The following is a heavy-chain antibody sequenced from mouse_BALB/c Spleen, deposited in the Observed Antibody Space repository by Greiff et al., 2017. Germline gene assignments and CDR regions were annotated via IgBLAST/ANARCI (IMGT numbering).Heavy chain of an antibody. Sequence: EVKLLESGGGLVKPGGSLKLSCAASGFTFSSYAMSWVRQTPEKRLEWVATISSGGSYTYYPDSVKGRFTISRDNAKNTLYLQMSSLRSEDTAMYYCARDTGTDNYAMDYWGQGTSGTVSS. CDR2: ISSGGSYT. J-gene: IGHJ4*01. CDR1: GFTFSSYA. D-gene: IGHD4-1*01. CDR3: ARDTGTDNYAMDY. V-gene: IGHV5-9-1*01.